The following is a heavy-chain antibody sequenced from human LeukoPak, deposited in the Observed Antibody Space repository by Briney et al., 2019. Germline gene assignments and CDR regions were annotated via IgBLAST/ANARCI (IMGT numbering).Heavy chain of an antibody. D-gene: IGHD1-14*01. CDR1: GFTFSGFW. CDR2: INQDGSGK. Sequence: PGGSLRLSCAASGFTFSGFWMSRVRQAPGKGLEWVANINQDGSGKYYVDSVRGRFTISRDNAKNSLYLQMNSLGAEDTAVYYCARDGRTWATGSYWGQGTLVTVSS. V-gene: IGHV3-7*01. CDR3: ARDGRTWATGSY. J-gene: IGHJ4*02.